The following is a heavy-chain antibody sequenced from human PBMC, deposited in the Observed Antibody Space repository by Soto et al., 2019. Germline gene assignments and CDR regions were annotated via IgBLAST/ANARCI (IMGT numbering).Heavy chain of an antibody. CDR2: IYYSGRT. D-gene: IGHD4-17*01. V-gene: IGHV4-31*03. J-gene: IGHJ4*02. CDR3: ARVPFYGDYGRYFDD. Sequence: QVQLQESGPGLVKPSQTLSLTCTVSGGSISSGDYYWSWIRQHPGKGLEWIGYIYYSGRTYYNPSLKSRVTISVDTSKNQFSLKLSSVTAADTAVYYCARVPFYGDYGRYFDDWGQGTLVTVSS. CDR1: GGSISSGDYY.